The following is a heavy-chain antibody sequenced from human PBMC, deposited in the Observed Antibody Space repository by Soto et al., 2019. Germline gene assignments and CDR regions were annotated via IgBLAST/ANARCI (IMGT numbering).Heavy chain of an antibody. D-gene: IGHD3-22*01. CDR1: GYTFTSYD. J-gene: IGHJ4*02. CDR3: ARAPVAHANYYDSSGSDY. CDR2: MNPNSGNT. V-gene: IGHV1-8*01. Sequence: QVQLVQSGAEVKKPGASVKVSCKASGYTFTSYDINWVRQATGQGLEWMGWMNPNSGNTGYAQKFQGRVTITADESTSTAYMELSSLRSEDTAVYYCARAPVAHANYYDSSGSDYWGQGTLVTVSS.